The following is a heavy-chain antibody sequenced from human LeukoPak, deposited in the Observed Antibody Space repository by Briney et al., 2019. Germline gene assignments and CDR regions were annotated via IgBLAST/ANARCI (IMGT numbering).Heavy chain of an antibody. J-gene: IGHJ3*02. CDR2: ISSSSSYI. D-gene: IGHD1-26*01. CDR1: GFTFSSYS. CDR3: ARDHSGSYQDAFDI. V-gene: IGHV3-21*01. Sequence: GGSLRLSCAASGFTFSSYSMNWVRQAPGKGLEWVSSISSSSSYIYYADSVKGRFTISRDNAKNSLYLQMNSLRAEDTAVYYCARDHSGSYQDAFDIWGQGTMVTVSS.